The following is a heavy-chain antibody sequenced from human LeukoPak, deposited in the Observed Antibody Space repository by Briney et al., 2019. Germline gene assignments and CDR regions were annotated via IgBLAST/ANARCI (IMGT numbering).Heavy chain of an antibody. V-gene: IGHV1-18*04. J-gene: IGHJ5*02. CDR3: ARAGYYGSGSYYKTPTNWFDP. CDR1: GYTFTGYY. Sequence: ASVKVSCKASGYTFTGYYMHWVRQAPGQGLEWMGWISAYNGNTNYAQKLQGRVTMTTDTSTSTAYMELRSLRSDDTAVYYCARAGYYGSGSYYKTPTNWFDPWGQGTLVTVSS. CDR2: ISAYNGNT. D-gene: IGHD3-10*01.